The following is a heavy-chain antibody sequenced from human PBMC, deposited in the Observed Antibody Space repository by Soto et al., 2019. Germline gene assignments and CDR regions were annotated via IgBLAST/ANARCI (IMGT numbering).Heavy chain of an antibody. Sequence: EVQLVESGGGLVKPGGSLRLSCAASGFTFSNAWMSWVRQAPGKGLEWVGRIKSKTDGGTSDYAAPVKGRFTISRDASKTAPYLQMNSLKTENTAVYYLTTYFRWESGSYHDYWGQGPLVTVSS. V-gene: IGHV3-15*01. J-gene: IGHJ4*02. CDR3: TTYFRWESGSYHDY. D-gene: IGHD3-10*01. CDR1: GFTFSNAW. CDR2: IKSKTDGGTS.